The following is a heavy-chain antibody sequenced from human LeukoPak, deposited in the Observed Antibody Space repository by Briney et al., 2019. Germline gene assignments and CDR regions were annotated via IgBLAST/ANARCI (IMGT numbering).Heavy chain of an antibody. D-gene: IGHD5-24*01. CDR1: EFTFSTYG. J-gene: IGHJ4*02. V-gene: IGHV3-30*02. CDR3: AKDFGQVATIPFFDF. CDR2: IRYDAKQI. Sequence: PGGSLRLSCAASEFTFSTYGMHWVRQAPGKGLEWVAFIRYDAKQIYYVDSVRGRFTISRDISKNTLYLQMNSLRAEDTAVYYCAKDFGQVATIPFFDFWGQGTLVTVSS.